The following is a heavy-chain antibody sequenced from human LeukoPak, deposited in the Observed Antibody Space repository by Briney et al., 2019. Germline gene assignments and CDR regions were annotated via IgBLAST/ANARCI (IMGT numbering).Heavy chain of an antibody. CDR3: AKSRVATGTFYFDY. D-gene: IGHD6-13*01. V-gene: IGHV3-23*01. J-gene: IGHJ4*02. CDR1: GFTFSSCS. CDR2: ISGSGGTT. Sequence: GSLRLSCVASGFTFSSCSMSWVRQAPGKGLEWVSGISGSGGTTYYADSVKGRFTISRDDSKSTMYLQMNNLRVEDTAVYYCAKSRVATGTFYFDYWGQGTLVTVSS.